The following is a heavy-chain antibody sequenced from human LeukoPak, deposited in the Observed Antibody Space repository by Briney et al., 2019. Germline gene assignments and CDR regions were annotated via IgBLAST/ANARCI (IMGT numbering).Heavy chain of an antibody. V-gene: IGHV3-48*03. J-gene: IGHJ4*02. CDR2: ISSSGSTI. CDR1: GLTFSSYE. CDR3: ARMFDWNTGLDY. Sequence: GGSLRLSCAASGLTFSSYEMNWVRQAPGKGLEWVSYISSSGSTIYYADSVKGRFTISRDNAKNSLYLQMNSLRAEDTAVYYCARMFDWNTGLDYWGQGTLVTVSS. D-gene: IGHD1/OR15-1a*01.